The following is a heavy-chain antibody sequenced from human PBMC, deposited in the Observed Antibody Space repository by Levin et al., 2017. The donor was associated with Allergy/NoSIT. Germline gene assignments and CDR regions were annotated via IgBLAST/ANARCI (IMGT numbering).Heavy chain of an antibody. V-gene: IGHV3-23*01. D-gene: IGHD6-13*01. CDR3: AKVTGSSSWILYYYYGMDV. J-gene: IGHJ6*02. CDR2: ISGSGGST. Sequence: SCAASGFTFSSYAMSWVRQAPGKGLEWVSAISGSGGSTYYADSVKGRFTISRDNSKNTLYLQMNSLRAEDTAVYYCAKVTGSSSWILYYYYGMDVWGQGTTVTVSS. CDR1: GFTFSSYA.